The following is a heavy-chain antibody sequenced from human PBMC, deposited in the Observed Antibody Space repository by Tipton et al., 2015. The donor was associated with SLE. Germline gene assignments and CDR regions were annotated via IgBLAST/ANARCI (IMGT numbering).Heavy chain of an antibody. Sequence: SLRLSCAASGFTFSSYEMNWVRQAPGKGLEWVSYISSSGSTIYYADSVKGRFTISRDNAKNSLYLQMNSLRAEDTAVYYCARDGDDDGAFDIWGQGTMVSVSS. J-gene: IGHJ3*02. V-gene: IGHV3-48*03. CDR1: GFTFSSYE. CDR2: ISSSGSTI. CDR3: ARDGDDDGAFDI. D-gene: IGHD5-24*01.